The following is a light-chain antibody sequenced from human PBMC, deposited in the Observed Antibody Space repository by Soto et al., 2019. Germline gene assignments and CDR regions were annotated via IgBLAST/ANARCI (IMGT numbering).Light chain of an antibody. V-gene: IGLV2-14*01. CDR3: SSYTSSGGVV. CDR1: SSDVGDYNY. CDR2: EVS. J-gene: IGLJ2*01. Sequence: QSALTQPASVSGSPGQSITISCTGTSSDVGDYNYVSWYQQDPGKAPKLMISEVSNRPSGVSNRFSGSKSGNTASLTISGLQAEDDTDYYCSSYTSSGGVVFGGGTKLTVL.